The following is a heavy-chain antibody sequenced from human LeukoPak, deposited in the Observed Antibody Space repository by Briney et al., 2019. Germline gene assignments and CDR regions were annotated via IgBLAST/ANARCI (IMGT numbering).Heavy chain of an antibody. J-gene: IGHJ6*03. CDR3: AKGTYYDFWSGYYYYYYYMDV. Sequence: GGSLRLSCAASGFTFDDYAMHWVRHAPGEGLEWVSLISGDGGSTYYADSVKGRFTISRDNSKNSLYLQMNSLRTEDTALYYCAKGTYYDFWSGYYYYYYYMDVWGKGTTVTVSS. D-gene: IGHD3-3*01. CDR2: ISGDGGST. V-gene: IGHV3-43*02. CDR1: GFTFDDYA.